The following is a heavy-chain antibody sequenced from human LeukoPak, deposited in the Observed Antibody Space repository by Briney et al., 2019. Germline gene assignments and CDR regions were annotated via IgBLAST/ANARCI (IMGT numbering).Heavy chain of an antibody. CDR3: ARESVPANWFDP. CDR2: IYYSGST. J-gene: IGHJ5*02. Sequence: PSGTLSLTCTVSGGSISSGGYYWSWIRQHPGKGLEWIGYIYYSGSTYYNPSLKSRVTISVDTSKNQFSLKLSSVTAADTAVYYCARESVPANWFDPWGQGTLVTVSS. CDR1: GGSISSGGYY. V-gene: IGHV4-31*03. D-gene: IGHD2-2*01.